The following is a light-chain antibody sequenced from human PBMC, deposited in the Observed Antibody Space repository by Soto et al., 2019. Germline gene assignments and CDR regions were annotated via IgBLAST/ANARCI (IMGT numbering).Light chain of an antibody. Sequence: QSALTQPASVSESPGQSITISCTGTSDNVGRFSFVSWYQQHPGKAPKLLIYELTKRPSGISDRFSGSKSGNTASLTISGLQAEDEADYYCSSYETTSRRLFGTGTKVTVL. J-gene: IGLJ1*01. CDR1: SDNVGRFSF. CDR2: ELT. CDR3: SSYETTSRRL. V-gene: IGLV2-14*01.